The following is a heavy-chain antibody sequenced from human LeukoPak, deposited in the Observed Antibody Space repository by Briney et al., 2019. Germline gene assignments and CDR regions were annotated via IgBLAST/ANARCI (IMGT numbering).Heavy chain of an antibody. Sequence: TGGSLGLSCAASGFTVSNNYMSWVRQAPGKGLEWVAVIYAGGSPYYADSVKGRFTISRDDSKNTLFLQMNSLRVEDTAVYHCARGPLITGITDWGQGTLVSVSS. J-gene: IGHJ4*01. CDR3: ARGPLITGITD. V-gene: IGHV3-53*01. CDR2: IYAGGSP. CDR1: GFTVSNNY. D-gene: IGHD1-7*01.